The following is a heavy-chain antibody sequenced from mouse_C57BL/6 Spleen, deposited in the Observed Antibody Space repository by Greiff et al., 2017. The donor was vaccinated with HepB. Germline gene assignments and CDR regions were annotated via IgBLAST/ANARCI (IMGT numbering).Heavy chain of an antibody. CDR3: ARSGGNYDYYAMDY. J-gene: IGHJ4*01. CDR1: GYAFSSSW. D-gene: IGHD2-1*01. V-gene: IGHV1-82*01. CDR2: IYPGDGDT. Sequence: VQLQQSGPELVKPGASVKISCKASGYAFSSSWMNWVKQRPGKGLEGIGRIYPGDGDTNYNGKFKGKATLTADKSSSTAYMQLSSLTSEDSAVYFCARSGGNYDYYAMDYWGQGTSVTVSS.